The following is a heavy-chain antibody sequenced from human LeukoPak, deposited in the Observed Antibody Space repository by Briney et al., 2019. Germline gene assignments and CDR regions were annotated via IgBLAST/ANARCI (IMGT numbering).Heavy chain of an antibody. V-gene: IGHV3-23*01. CDR2: ISGSGGST. J-gene: IGHJ4*02. D-gene: IGHD6-19*01. Sequence: LAGGSLRLSCAASGFTFSSYAMSWVRQAPGKGLEWVSAISGSGGSTYYADSVKGRFTISRDNSKNTLYLQMNSLRAEDTAVYYCAKEKYSSEREFDYWGQGTLVTVSS. CDR1: GFTFSSYA. CDR3: AKEKYSSEREFDY.